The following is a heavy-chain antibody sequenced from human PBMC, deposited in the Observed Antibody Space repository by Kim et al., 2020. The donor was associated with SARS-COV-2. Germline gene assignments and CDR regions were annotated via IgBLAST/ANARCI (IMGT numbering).Heavy chain of an antibody. CDR1: GFTFSIYA. CDR3: AKRFGSGNYYKGIFDY. J-gene: IGHJ4*02. D-gene: IGHD3-10*01. Sequence: GGSLRLSCAASGFTFSIYAMSWVRQAPGKGLEWVSVISGSGGSTDYADSVRGRFTISRDNSKNTLYLQMNSLRADDTAVYYCAKRFGSGNYYKGIFDYWGQGTLVTVSS. CDR2: ISGSGGST. V-gene: IGHV3-23*01.